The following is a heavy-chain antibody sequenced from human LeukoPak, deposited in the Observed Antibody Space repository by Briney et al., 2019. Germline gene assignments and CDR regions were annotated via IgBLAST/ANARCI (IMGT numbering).Heavy chain of an antibody. Sequence: PSETLSLTCAVYGGSFCGYYWSWIRQPPGKGLEWIGEINHSGSTNYNPSLKSRVTISVDTSKNQFSLKLSSVTAADTAVYYCARELGAFDIWGQGTMVTVSS. CDR1: GGSFCGYY. J-gene: IGHJ3*02. CDR3: ARELGAFDI. CDR2: INHSGST. V-gene: IGHV4-34*01. D-gene: IGHD1-7*01.